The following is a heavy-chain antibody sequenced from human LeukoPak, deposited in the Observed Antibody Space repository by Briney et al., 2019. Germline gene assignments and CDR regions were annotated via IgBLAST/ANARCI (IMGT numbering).Heavy chain of an antibody. Sequence: GGSLRLSCAASGFTFSSYWMSWVRQAPGKGLEWVANIKQDGSEKYYVDSVKGRFTISRDNAKNSLYLQMNSLRAEDTAVCYCARDRDGWYSSSWYDYWGQGTLVTVSS. D-gene: IGHD6-13*01. CDR1: GFTFSSYW. CDR3: ARDRDGWYSSSWYDY. CDR2: IKQDGSEK. J-gene: IGHJ4*02. V-gene: IGHV3-7*03.